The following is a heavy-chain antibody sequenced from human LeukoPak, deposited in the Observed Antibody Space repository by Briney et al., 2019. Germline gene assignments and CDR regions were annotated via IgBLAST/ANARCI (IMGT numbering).Heavy chain of an antibody. V-gene: IGHV1-69*13. CDR2: IIPIFGTA. D-gene: IGHD5-18*01. J-gene: IGHJ4*02. CDR3: ARDRGYSYGPSFDFDY. Sequence: SVKVSCKVSGYTLTELSMHWVRQAPGQGLEWMGGIIPIFGTANYAQKFQGRVTITADESTSTAYMELSSLRSEDTAVYYCARDRGYSYGPSFDFDYWGQGTLVTVSS. CDR1: GYTLTELS.